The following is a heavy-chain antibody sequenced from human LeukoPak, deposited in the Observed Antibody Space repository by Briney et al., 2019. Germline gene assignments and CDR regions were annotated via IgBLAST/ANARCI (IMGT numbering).Heavy chain of an antibody. D-gene: IGHD2-2*01. CDR2: ISAYNGNT. CDR1: GYTFTSYG. CDR3: ARDHPLYCSSTSCYSPLRSHYYYYGMDV. Sequence: ASVKVSCKASGYTFTSYGISWVRQAPGRGLEWMGWISAYNGNTNYAQKLQGRVTMTTDTSTSTAYMELRSLRSDDTAVYYCARDHPLYCSSTSCYSPLRSHYYYYGMDVWGQGTTVTVSS. J-gene: IGHJ6*02. V-gene: IGHV1-18*01.